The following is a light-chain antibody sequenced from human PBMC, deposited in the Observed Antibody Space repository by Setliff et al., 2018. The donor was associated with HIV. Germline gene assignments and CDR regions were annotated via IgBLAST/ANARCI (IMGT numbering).Light chain of an antibody. CDR2: DVT. Sequence: QAVVTQPASVSGSPGQSITISCTGTSSDVGLYNFVSWYQQHPGKVPKLIIYDVTNRPPGISHRFSGAKSGNTASLTISGLQADDEADYYCSSFRTSRKLVFGTGTKVTVL. V-gene: IGLV2-14*01. CDR3: SSFRTSRKLV. J-gene: IGLJ1*01. CDR1: SSDVGLYNF.